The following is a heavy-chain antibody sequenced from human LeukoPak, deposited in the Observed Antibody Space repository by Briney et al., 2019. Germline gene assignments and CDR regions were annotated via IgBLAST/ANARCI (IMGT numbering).Heavy chain of an antibody. J-gene: IGHJ6*02. CDR3: AKVSGRIQIWPQPFGDGMDV. CDR1: GFIFDDYA. V-gene: IGHV3-9*01. CDR2: ISWNSGSI. Sequence: GGSLRLSCAASGFIFDDYAMHWVRQAPGKGLEWVSGISWNSGSIGYADSVKGRFTISRDNSKNMLYLQMNSLRAEDTAVYYCAKVSGRIQIWPQPFGDGMDVWGQGTTVTVSS. D-gene: IGHD3-10*01.